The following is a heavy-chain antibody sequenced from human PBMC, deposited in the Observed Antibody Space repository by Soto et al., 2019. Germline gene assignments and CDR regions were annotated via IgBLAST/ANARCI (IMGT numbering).Heavy chain of an antibody. CDR2: ILPMFDRP. CDR3: TRIIGSGGVIGGVVY. J-gene: IGHJ4*02. V-gene: IGHV1-69*01. CDR1: GGTFNTYA. Sequence: QVQLVQSETEVKKPGSAVRVSCKASGGTFNTYAMNWVRQAPGQGLEWMGGILPMFDRPRYAQKFQGRVTITVDEPTTTAGMEPSSLRSDDTAVYYCTRIIGSGGVIGGVVYGGQGALVTVSS. D-gene: IGHD3-16*02.